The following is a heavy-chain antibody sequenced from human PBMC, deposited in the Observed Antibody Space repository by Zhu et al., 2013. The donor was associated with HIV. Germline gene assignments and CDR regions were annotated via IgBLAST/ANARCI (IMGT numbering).Heavy chain of an antibody. D-gene: IGHD3-10*01. CDR1: GGTFSRYS. CDR2: IIPIFRTA. CDR3: ARVGSRNYGSGSYHNFDY. Sequence: QVQLVQSGAEVKKPGSSVEVSCKASGGTFSRYSISWVRQAPGQGLEWMGGIIPIFRTAKYTQKFQGRVTITADESTSTAYMELNSLRSEDTAVYYCARVGSRNYGSGSYHNFDYWGQGTLVTVSS. J-gene: IGHJ4*02. V-gene: IGHV1-69*01.